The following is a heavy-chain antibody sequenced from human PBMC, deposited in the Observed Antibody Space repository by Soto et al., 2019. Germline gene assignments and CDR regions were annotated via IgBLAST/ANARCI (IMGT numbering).Heavy chain of an antibody. Sequence: QLQLQESGPGLVKHSETTSLTCTVSGGSISSDNYYWGWVRQPPGKGLEWIGNIYFTGSTYYNPSLKSRVTMSVDTSKNQFSLYLSSVTAADTAVYYCARHGPGTGVGSMDVSGQGTTVTVSS. D-gene: IGHD3-10*01. J-gene: IGHJ6*02. CDR2: IYFTGST. CDR3: ARHGPGTGVGSMDV. CDR1: GGSISSDNYY. V-gene: IGHV4-39*01.